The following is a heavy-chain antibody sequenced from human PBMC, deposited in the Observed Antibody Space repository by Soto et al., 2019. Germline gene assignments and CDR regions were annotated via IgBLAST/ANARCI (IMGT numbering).Heavy chain of an antibody. D-gene: IGHD6-13*01. CDR2: INHSGST. V-gene: IGHV4-34*01. CDR3: ASISSSWYFKSMDV. CDR1: GGSFSGYY. J-gene: IGHJ6*03. Sequence: SETLSLTCAVYGGSFSGYYWSWIRQPPGKGLEWIGEINHSGSTNYNPPLKSQVTISVDTSKNQFSLKLSSVTAADTAVYYCASISSSWYFKSMDVWGKGTTVTVSS.